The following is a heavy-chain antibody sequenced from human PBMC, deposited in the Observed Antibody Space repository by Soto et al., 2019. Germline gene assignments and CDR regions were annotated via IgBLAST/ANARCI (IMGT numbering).Heavy chain of an antibody. V-gene: IGHV3-66*01. CDR2: VYSGGST. Sequence: GGSLRLSCAASGFTVTTNSMGWVRQPPGKGLEWVSVVYSGGSTYYADSVKGRFTVSRDNSKNTLYLQMNSLRAEDTAVYYCARDFSGKNDAFDIWGQGTVVTVSS. D-gene: IGHD3-10*01. CDR3: ARDFSGKNDAFDI. CDR1: GFTVTTNS. J-gene: IGHJ3*02.